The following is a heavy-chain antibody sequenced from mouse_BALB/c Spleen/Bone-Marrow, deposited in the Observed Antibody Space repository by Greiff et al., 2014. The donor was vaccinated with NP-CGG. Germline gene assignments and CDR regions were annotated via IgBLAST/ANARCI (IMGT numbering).Heavy chain of an antibody. CDR2: IIPNSGYS. D-gene: IGHD1-1*01. J-gene: IGHJ4*01. CDR1: GYTFTRYT. V-gene: IGHV1-4*01. Sequence: VQLQESGAELARPGASVKMSCQASGYTFTRYTMHWEKKRPGQVLEWIGYIIPNSGYSNYNQKFKDKATLTADKSSSTAYMQLSSLTSEDSAVYYCTIRYYAMDYWGQGTSVTVSS. CDR3: TIRYYAMDY.